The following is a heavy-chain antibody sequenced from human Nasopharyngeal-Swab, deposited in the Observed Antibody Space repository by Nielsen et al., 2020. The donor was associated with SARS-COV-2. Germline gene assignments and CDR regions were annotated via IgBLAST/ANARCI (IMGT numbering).Heavy chain of an antibody. CDR2: ISSGRTSI. Sequence: GGSLRLSCAASGFTFSSYSMNWVRQAPGKGLEWVSCISSGRTSIYYADSVKGRFTISRDNAKNSLYLQMNSLRAEDTAVYYCARGDTDLVTIGDYWGQGTLVTVSS. CDR1: GFTFSSYS. CDR3: ARGDTDLVTIGDY. J-gene: IGHJ4*02. D-gene: IGHD5-18*01. V-gene: IGHV3-21*01.